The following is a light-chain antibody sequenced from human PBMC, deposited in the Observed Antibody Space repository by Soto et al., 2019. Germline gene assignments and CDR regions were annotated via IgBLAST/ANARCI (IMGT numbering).Light chain of an antibody. V-gene: IGLV1-40*01. CDR3: QSYDSTLSGSV. CDR1: SSNIGTRFE. Sequence: QSVLTQPPSVSGTPGQRVTISCTGSSSNIGTRFEVNWYQQRPGTAPKLLVYGNSNRPSGVPDRFSGSKSGTSASLAIAGLQAEDEADYYCQSYDSTLSGSVLGGGTKLTVL. J-gene: IGLJ2*01. CDR2: GNS.